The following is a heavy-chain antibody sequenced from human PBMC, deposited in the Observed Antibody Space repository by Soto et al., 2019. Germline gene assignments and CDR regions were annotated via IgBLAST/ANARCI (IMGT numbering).Heavy chain of an antibody. D-gene: IGHD2-2*01. Sequence: QVQLVQSGAEVKKPGASVKVSCKASGYTFTSYDTHWVRQAPGQRLEWMGWINAGNGNRKYSQKFQGRVTITRDTSASTAYMELSSLKSEDTAVYYCARDRGRTTSYFDYWGQGTLVTASS. V-gene: IGHV1-3*01. CDR2: INAGNGNR. J-gene: IGHJ4*02. CDR1: GYTFTSYD. CDR3: ARDRGRTTSYFDY.